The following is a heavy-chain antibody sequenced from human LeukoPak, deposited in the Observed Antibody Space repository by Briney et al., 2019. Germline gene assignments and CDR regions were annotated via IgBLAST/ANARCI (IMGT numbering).Heavy chain of an antibody. Sequence: GASVKVSCKASGYTFTGYYMHWVRQAPGQGLEWMGRINPNSGGTNYAQKFQGRVTMTRDTSISTAYMELTSLRSDDTAVYYCARDQGLTGTTSDFDYWGQVTLVTVSS. J-gene: IGHJ4*02. CDR2: INPNSGGT. CDR1: GYTFTGYY. D-gene: IGHD1-7*01. CDR3: ARDQGLTGTTSDFDY. V-gene: IGHV1-2*06.